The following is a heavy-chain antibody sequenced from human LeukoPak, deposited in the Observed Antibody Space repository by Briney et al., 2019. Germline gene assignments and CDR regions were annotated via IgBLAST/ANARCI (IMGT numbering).Heavy chain of an antibody. CDR1: GGSISSSSYY. CDR2: IYYSGST. J-gene: IGHJ4*02. V-gene: IGHV4-39*01. Sequence: SETLSLTCTVSGGSISSSSYYWGWIRQPPGKGLEWIGSIYYSGSTYYNPSLKSRVTISVDTSKNQFSLKLSSVTAADTAVYYCARPGPHSSSSHPPFYYWGQGTLVTVSS. D-gene: IGHD6-6*01. CDR3: ARPGPHSSSSHPPFYY.